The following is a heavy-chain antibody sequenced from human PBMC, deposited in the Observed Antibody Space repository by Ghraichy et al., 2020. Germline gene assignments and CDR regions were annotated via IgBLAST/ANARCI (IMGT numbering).Heavy chain of an antibody. J-gene: IGHJ4*02. V-gene: IGHV3-23*01. Sequence: GGSLRLSCTASGFIFSSYAMAWVRQSPGKGLDWVSTISRNGDATHYADSVKGRFTISRDNANNTLYLQMNGLRAEDTAVFFCAKKSYCDATTCYAFDSWGQGTLVTVSS. CDR1: GFIFSSYA. D-gene: IGHD2-2*01. CDR3: AKKSYCDATTCYAFDS. CDR2: ISRNGDAT.